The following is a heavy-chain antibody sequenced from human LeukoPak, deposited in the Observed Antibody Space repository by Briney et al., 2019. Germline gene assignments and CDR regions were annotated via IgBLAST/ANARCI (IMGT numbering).Heavy chain of an antibody. CDR3: ARAGGYSYGAEGN. D-gene: IGHD5-18*01. J-gene: IGHJ4*02. Sequence: GGSLRLSCAASGFTFSDYNMHWVRQAPGKGLEWVAVISYDGSNKYYADSVKGRFTISRDNAKNSLYLQMNSLRAEDTAVYYCARAGGYSYGAEGNWGQGTLVTVSS. CDR2: ISYDGSNK. CDR1: GFTFSDYN. V-gene: IGHV3-30*03.